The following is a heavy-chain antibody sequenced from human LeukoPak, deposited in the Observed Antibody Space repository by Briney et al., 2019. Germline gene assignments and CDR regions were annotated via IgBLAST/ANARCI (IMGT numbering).Heavy chain of an antibody. CDR3: ARGGYYGSGNDFRFDP. J-gene: IGHJ5*02. CDR1: GGSISSYY. CDR2: IYYSGST. V-gene: IGHV4-59*01. Sequence: SETLSLTCTVSGGSISSYYWSWIRQPPGKGLEWIGYIYYSGSTNYNPSLKSRVTISVDTSKNQFSLKLSSVNAADTAVYYCARGGYYGSGNDFRFDPWGQGTLVTVSS. D-gene: IGHD3-10*01.